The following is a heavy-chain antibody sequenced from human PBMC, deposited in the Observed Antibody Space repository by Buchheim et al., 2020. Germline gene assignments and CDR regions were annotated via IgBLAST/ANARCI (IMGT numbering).Heavy chain of an antibody. J-gene: IGHJ6*02. Sequence: QVQLQQWGTGLLKPSETLSLTCAVYGGSFSGYYWSWIRQPPGKGLEWIGEIKHSGGTNYNPSLKSRVTISVDTSKNQFSLNLNSMTAADTAVYYCARLADIWSGWIYGMDVWGQG. V-gene: IGHV4-34*01. CDR3: ARLADIWSGWIYGMDV. CDR2: IKHSGGT. D-gene: IGHD3-3*01. CDR1: GGSFSGYY.